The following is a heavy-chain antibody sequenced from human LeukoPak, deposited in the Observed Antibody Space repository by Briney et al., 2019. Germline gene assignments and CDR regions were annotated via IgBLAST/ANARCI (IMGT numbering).Heavy chain of an antibody. CDR1: GFTFSSYA. V-gene: IGHV3-23*01. D-gene: IGHD3-16*02. CDR2: ISGSGGST. J-gene: IGHJ4*02. Sequence: GGSLRLSCAASGFTFSSYAMSWVRQAPGKGLEWVSAISGSGGSTYYADSVKGRFTISRDNSKNTLYLQMNSLRAEDTAVYYCPVVRLGELSSYWGQGTLVTVSS. CDR3: PVVRLGELSSY.